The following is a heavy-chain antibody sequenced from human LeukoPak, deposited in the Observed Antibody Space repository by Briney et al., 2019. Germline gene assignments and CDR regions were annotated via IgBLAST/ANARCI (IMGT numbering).Heavy chain of an antibody. V-gene: IGHV5-51*01. CDR1: GYTFTSYW. J-gene: IGHJ3*02. Sequence: GESLKISCKASGYTFTSYWIGWVRQMPGKGLEWMGIIYPGDSDSRNGTSFQGQVTISADTSINTAYLQWSSLKASDTAMYYCARQLYTDGFDIWGQGTVVTVSS. CDR2: IYPGDSDS. D-gene: IGHD2/OR15-2a*01. CDR3: ARQLYTDGFDI.